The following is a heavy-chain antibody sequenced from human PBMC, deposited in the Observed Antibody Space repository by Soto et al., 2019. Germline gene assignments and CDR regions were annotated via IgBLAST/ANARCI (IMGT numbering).Heavy chain of an antibody. CDR2: IRSKANSYAT. Sequence: LACAASGLTFSGSAMHWVRQASGKGLEWVGRIRSKANSYATAYAASVKGRFTISRDDSKNTAYLQMNSLKTEDTAVYYCTRHPDSPRVRGVLILCYGMDVWGQGTTVTVSS. V-gene: IGHV3-73*01. J-gene: IGHJ6*02. CDR1: GLTFSGSA. CDR3: TRHPDSPRVRGVLILCYGMDV. D-gene: IGHD3-10*01.